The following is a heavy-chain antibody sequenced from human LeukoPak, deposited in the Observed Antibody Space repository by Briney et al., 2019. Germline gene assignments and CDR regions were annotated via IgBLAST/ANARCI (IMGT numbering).Heavy chain of an antibody. CDR3: AHLLLVTTPDSFDY. Sequence: SGPTLVKPTQTLTLTCTFSGFSLSTSGVGVGWIRQPPGKALEWLALIYWDDDKRYSPSLKSRLTITKDTSKNQVVLTMTNMDPVDTATYYCAHLLLVTTPDSFDYWGQGTLVTVSS. CDR1: GFSLSTSGVG. V-gene: IGHV2-5*02. J-gene: IGHJ4*02. D-gene: IGHD2-21*02. CDR2: IYWDDDK.